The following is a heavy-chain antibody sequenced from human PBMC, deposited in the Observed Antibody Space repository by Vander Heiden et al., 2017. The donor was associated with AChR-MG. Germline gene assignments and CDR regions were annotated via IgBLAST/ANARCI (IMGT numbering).Heavy chain of an antibody. Sequence: QVQLVESGGGVVQPGRSLRLSCAASGFTFSSYGMHWVRQAPGKGLEWVAVISYDGSNKYYADSVKGRFTISRDNSKNTLYLQMNSLRAEDTAVYYCAKEGVPLLDYFDYWGQGTLVTVSS. CDR3: AKEGVPLLDYFDY. CDR2: ISYDGSNK. V-gene: IGHV3-30*18. D-gene: IGHD2-2*01. J-gene: IGHJ4*02. CDR1: GFTFSSYG.